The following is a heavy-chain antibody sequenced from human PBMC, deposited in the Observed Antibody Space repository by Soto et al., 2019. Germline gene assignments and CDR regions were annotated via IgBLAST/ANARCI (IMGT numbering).Heavy chain of an antibody. D-gene: IGHD4-4*01. Sequence: QVQLVESGGGVVQPGRSLRLSCAASGFTFSSYGMHWVRQAPGKGLEWVAVISYDGSNKYYADSVKGRFTISRDNSKNTLYLQMNSLRAEDTAVYYCAKPTVTTSLYYYYMDVWGKGTTVTVSS. CDR3: AKPTVTTSLYYYYMDV. CDR1: GFTFSSYG. J-gene: IGHJ6*03. V-gene: IGHV3-30*18. CDR2: ISYDGSNK.